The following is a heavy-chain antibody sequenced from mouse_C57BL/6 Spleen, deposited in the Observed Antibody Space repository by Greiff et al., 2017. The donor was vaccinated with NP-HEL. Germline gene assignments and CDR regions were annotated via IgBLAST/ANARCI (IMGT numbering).Heavy chain of an antibody. V-gene: IGHV1-26*01. Sequence: VQLQQSGPELVKPGASVKISCKASGYTFTDYYMNWVKQSHGKSLEWIGDINPNNGGTSYNQKFKGKATLTVDKSSSTAYMELRSLTSEDSAVYYCASPYYYGSSPYYFDYWGQGTTLTVSS. CDR2: INPNNGGT. CDR3: ASPYYYGSSPYYFDY. J-gene: IGHJ2*01. D-gene: IGHD1-1*01. CDR1: GYTFTDYY.